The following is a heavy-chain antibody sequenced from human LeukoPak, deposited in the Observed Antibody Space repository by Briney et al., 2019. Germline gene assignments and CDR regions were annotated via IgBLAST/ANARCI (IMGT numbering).Heavy chain of an antibody. V-gene: IGHV1-18*01. D-gene: IGHD3-9*01. J-gene: IGHJ4*02. CDR2: ISAYNGNT. CDR3: ATQRYFDWLFSFDY. CDR1: GYTFTSYG. Sequence: ASVKVSCKASGYTFTSYGISWVRQAPGQGLEWMGWISAYNGNTNYAQKLQGRVTMTRDTSTSTVYMELSSLRSEDTAVYYCATQRYFDWLFSFDYWGQGTLVTVSS.